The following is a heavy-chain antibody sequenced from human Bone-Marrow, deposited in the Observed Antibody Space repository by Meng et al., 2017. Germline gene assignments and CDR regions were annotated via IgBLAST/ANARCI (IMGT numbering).Heavy chain of an antibody. V-gene: IGHV3-15*01. CDR2: IKSKTDGGTT. J-gene: IGHJ4*02. CDR1: GFTFSNAW. Sequence: GESLKISCAASGFTFSNAWMSWVRQAPGKGLEWVGRIKSKTDGGTTDYAAPVKGRFTISSDDSKNTLYLQMNSLKTEDTAVYYCTTGDSSSWLYFDYWGQGTLVTVSS. D-gene: IGHD6-13*01. CDR3: TTGDSSSWLYFDY.